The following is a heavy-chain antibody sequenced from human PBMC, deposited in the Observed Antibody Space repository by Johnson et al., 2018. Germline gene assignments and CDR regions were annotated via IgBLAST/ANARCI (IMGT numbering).Heavy chain of an antibody. Sequence: VQLQESGGALVQPGGSLRLSCAASGFSFSNYWMHWVRQVPGKGLVWVSRINRDASSRSYADPVKGRFTISRDNARNTLYLQMNSLSVEDTAVYYCARGGHIDDSSGNYSQNPAFDSWGQGAMVTVSS. CDR1: GFSFSNYW. CDR2: INRDASSR. J-gene: IGHJ3*02. CDR3: ARGGHIDDSSGNYSQNPAFDS. D-gene: IGHD3-22*01. V-gene: IGHV3-74*01.